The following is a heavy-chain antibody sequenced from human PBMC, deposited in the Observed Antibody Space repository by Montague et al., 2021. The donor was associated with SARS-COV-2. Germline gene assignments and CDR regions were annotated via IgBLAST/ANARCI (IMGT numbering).Heavy chain of an antibody. J-gene: IGHJ3*02. V-gene: IGHV4-59*01. CDR2: ISYSGST. CDR3: VRGSDGPDAFDI. CDR1: GGSISSYY. D-gene: IGHD5-18*01. Sequence: SETLSLTCTVSGGSISSYYWSRIRQPPGKGLEWIGHISYSGSTNXNPSLKSRVTISLDTSKNQFSLKLNSVTAADTAVYYCVRGSDGPDAFDIWGQGTMVTVSS.